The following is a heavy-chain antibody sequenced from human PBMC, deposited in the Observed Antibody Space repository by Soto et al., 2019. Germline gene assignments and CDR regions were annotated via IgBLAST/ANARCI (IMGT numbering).Heavy chain of an antibody. CDR2: ISGSGGST. CDR3: VRGPVWNYTKYYYYSMDG. V-gene: IGHV3-23*01. J-gene: IGHJ6*03. D-gene: IGHD1-7*01. CDR1: GFTFSSYA. Sequence: QPGGSLRLSCAASGFTFSSYAMSWVRQAPGKGLEWVSAISGSGGSTYYVNSVKGRCTISRDNSKNTLYLQMGSLRSEDTAVYFCVRGPVWNYTKYYYYSMDGWGTGTTVTVSS.